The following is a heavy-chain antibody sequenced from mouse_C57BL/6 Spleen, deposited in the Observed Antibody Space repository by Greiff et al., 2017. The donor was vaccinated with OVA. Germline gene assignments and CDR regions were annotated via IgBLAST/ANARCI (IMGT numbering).Heavy chain of an antibody. V-gene: IGHV1-54*01. Sequence: QVQLQQSGAELVRPGTSVKVSCKASGYAFTNYLIEWVKQRPGQGLEWIGVINPGSGGTNYNEKFKGKATLTADKSSSTAYMQLSSLTSEDSAVYFWAKVGPYYAMDYWGQGTTVTVSS. CDR2: INPGSGGT. CDR1: GYAFTNYL. D-gene: IGHD1-3*01. J-gene: IGHJ4*01. CDR3: AKVGPYYAMDY.